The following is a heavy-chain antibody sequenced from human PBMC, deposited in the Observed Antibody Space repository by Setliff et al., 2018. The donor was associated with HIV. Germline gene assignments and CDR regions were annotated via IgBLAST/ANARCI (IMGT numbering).Heavy chain of an antibody. CDR3: ARGVAAAGMLMDV. CDR2: IHTSDTT. J-gene: IGHJ6*03. D-gene: IGHD6-13*01. V-gene: IGHV4-4*07. Sequence: SETLSLTCTVSGVSTSIHYWVWIRQPAGRGLEWIGRIHTSDTTRYNPFLQSRVAMSVDTSKNQFSLKLTSVSAADTAVYYCARGVAAAGMLMDVWGKGTTVTVSS. CDR1: GVSTSIHY.